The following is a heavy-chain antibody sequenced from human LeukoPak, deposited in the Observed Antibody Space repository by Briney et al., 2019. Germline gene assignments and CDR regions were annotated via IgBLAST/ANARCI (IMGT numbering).Heavy chain of an antibody. CDR2: ISWNSGSI. J-gene: IGHJ1*01. D-gene: IGHD1-26*01. CDR1: GFTFDDYA. CDR3: AKALGGIVGATSAFQH. Sequence: PGGSLRLSCAASGFTFDDYAMPWVRQAPGKGLEWVSGISWNSGSIGYADSVKGRFTISRDNAKNSLYLQMNSLRAEDTALYYCAKALGGIVGATSAFQHWGQGTLVTVSS. V-gene: IGHV3-9*01.